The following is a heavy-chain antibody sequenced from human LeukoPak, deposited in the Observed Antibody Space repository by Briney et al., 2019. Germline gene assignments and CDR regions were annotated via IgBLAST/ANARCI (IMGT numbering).Heavy chain of an antibody. J-gene: IGHJ4*02. CDR1: GFILTNHG. V-gene: IGHV3-21*01. Sequence: PRGSLSLSCAASGFILTNHGTDWVRHAPGKGLGWVSSISSRSSYIHYADSVKGRLTISRDRDRNSLYLQMSSLRAEDSAVYFCAAERSCGSFSCGAYYFESWGQGTLVTVSS. CDR2: ISSRSSYI. D-gene: IGHD2-21*01. CDR3: AAERSCGSFSCGAYYFES.